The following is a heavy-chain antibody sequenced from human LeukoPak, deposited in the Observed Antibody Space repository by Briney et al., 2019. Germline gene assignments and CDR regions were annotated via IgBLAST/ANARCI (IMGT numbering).Heavy chain of an antibody. CDR2: IKQDGSEK. J-gene: IGHJ6*02. D-gene: IGHD6-13*01. CDR1: GFTFSSYW. CDR3: ARDVSSSSWYEYYYYYYGMDV. V-gene: IGHV3-7*01. Sequence: GGSLRLSCAASGFTFSSYWMSWVRQAPGKGLEWVANIKQDGSEKYYVDSVKGRFTISRDNAKNSLYLQMNSLRAEDTAVYYCARDVSSSSWYEYYYYYYGMDVRGQGTTVTVSS.